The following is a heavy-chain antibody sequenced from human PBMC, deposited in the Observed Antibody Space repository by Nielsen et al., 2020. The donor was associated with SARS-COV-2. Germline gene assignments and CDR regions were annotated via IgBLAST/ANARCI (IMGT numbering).Heavy chain of an antibody. V-gene: IGHV3-11*03. D-gene: IGHD4-11*01. CDR3: ASGLLTTVTTGAMDV. CDR1: GFTFSDFY. CDR2: ISSSGDYT. J-gene: IGHJ6*02. Sequence: GSLKISCAASGFTFSDFYMSWVRQAPGKGLQWISYISSSGDYTNYADSMKGRFTISRDNAKNLLYLQMNSLRAEDTALYYCASGLLTTVTTGAMDVWGQGTTVTVSS.